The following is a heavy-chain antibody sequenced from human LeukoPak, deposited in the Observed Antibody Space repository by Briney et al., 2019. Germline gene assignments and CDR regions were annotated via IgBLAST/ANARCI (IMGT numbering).Heavy chain of an antibody. V-gene: IGHV1-18*01. CDR3: ARGDSGGWDESAFDI. CDR2: ISAYNGNT. D-gene: IGHD6-19*01. Sequence: ASVKVSCKASGYTFTSYGISWVRQAPGQGLEWMGWISAYNGNTNYAQKLQGRVTMTTDTSTSTAYMELRSLRSDDTAVDYCARGDSGGWDESAFDIWGQGTMVTVSS. J-gene: IGHJ3*02. CDR1: GYTFTSYG.